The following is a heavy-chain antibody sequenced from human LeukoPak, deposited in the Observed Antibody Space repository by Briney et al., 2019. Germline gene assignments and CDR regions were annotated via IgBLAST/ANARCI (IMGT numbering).Heavy chain of an antibody. CDR3: ARAEDPGFGGAQLGYFDY. Sequence: GGSLRLSCAASGFTFSSYGIHWVRQAPGKGLEWVTFILYDGSDKYYADSVKGRFSISRDNSKNSLYLQMNSLRAEDTTVYYCARAEDPGFGGAQLGYFDYWGQGTLVTVSS. D-gene: IGHD2-21*01. V-gene: IGHV3-30*02. CDR2: ILYDGSDK. CDR1: GFTFSSYG. J-gene: IGHJ4*02.